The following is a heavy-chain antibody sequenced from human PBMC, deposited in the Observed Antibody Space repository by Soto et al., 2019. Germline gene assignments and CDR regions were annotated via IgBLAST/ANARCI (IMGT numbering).Heavy chain of an antibody. D-gene: IGHD3-10*01. CDR3: TKSGYGTDV. CDR2: VKSKTYGGSI. CDR1: GFTFDDAW. Sequence: EVRLVESGGGLVKPGGSLRLSCVASGFTFDDAWLSWVRQAPEKGLEWVGHVKSKTYGGSIDYSAAVKGRFTISRDDSKNMLFLQMSSLKIEDTAVYFCTKSGYGTDVWGQGTTVTVSS. V-gene: IGHV3-15*01. J-gene: IGHJ6*02.